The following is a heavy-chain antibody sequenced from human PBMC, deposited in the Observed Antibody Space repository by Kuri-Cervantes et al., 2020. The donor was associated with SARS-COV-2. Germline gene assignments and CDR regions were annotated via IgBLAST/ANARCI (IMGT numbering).Heavy chain of an antibody. D-gene: IGHD6-13*01. J-gene: IGHJ6*03. V-gene: IGHV3-64*01. CDR2: ISSNGGST. CDR1: GFTFSSYA. CDR3: ARYSSLPRGGYMDV. Sequence: LSLTCAASGFTFSSYAMSWVRQAPGKGLEYVSAISSNGGSTYYANSVKGRFTISRDNSKNTLYLQMGSLRAEDMAVYYCARYSSLPRGGYMDVWGKGTTVTVSS.